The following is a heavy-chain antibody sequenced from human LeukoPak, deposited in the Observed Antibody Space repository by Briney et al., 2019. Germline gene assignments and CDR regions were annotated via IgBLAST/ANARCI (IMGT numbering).Heavy chain of an antibody. Sequence: PSETLSLTCTVSGGSISSGGYYWSWIRQQPGKGLEWIGYMYYSGDTYYNPSLKSRVTISRDTSKNHFSLRLSSVTAADTAVYYCARAGYYDSSGLGYFDYWGQGTLVTVSS. J-gene: IGHJ4*02. V-gene: IGHV4-31*03. D-gene: IGHD3-22*01. CDR2: MYYSGDT. CDR3: ARAGYYDSSGLGYFDY. CDR1: GGSISSGGYY.